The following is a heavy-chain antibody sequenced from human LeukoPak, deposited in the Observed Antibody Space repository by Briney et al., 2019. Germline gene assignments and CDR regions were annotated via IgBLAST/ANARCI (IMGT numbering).Heavy chain of an antibody. J-gene: IGHJ6*02. CDR1: GFTFSNYA. V-gene: IGHV3-23*01. CDR3: AKWGAWFGTVNYYGMYV. CDR2: ISGSGGTT. Sequence: PGGSLRLSCAASGFTFSNYAMSWVRQAPGKGLEWVSFISGSGGTTYYADSVKGRFAISRDNSKNTVYLQMNSLRAEDTARYYCAKWGAWFGTVNYYGMYVWGQGTTVTVSS. D-gene: IGHD3-10*01.